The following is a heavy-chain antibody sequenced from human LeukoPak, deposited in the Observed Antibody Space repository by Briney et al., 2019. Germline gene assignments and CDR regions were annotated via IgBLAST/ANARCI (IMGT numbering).Heavy chain of an antibody. D-gene: IGHD1-26*01. Sequence: GGSLRLSCAASGYTFSDYTIHGVLQAPGGKRQSVSAITSDGAYTHYAQSLKGRFTISRDTSRNAVFLHMGCLRTEDMAVYYCARVNMGATVSDYSYYYMDVWGTGTTVTVSS. CDR1: GYTFSDYT. CDR3: ARVNMGATVSDYSYYYMDV. V-gene: IGHV3-64*01. CDR2: ITSDGAYT. J-gene: IGHJ6*03.